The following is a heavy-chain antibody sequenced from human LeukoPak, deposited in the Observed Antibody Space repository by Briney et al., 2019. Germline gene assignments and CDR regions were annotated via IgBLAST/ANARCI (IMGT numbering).Heavy chain of an antibody. CDR1: VGFFSGYY. Sequence: PSEPLSLTCAVYVGFFSGYYWSWIRQPPGRGVEWIGEFNHSGCTNYNPSLKSRVTISVDKSKNQFSLELSSVTAAGPAVFYCGRRVSGSSSWYDNYWGQGTLVTVSS. CDR3: GRRVSGSSSWYDNY. D-gene: IGHD6-13*01. V-gene: IGHV4-34*01. J-gene: IGHJ4*02. CDR2: FNHSGCT.